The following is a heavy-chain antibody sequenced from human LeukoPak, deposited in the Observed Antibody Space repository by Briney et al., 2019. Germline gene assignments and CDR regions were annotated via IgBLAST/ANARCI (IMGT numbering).Heavy chain of an antibody. CDR2: ISSSSSYI. CDR3: ARAPRGSGWSHFFN. D-gene: IGHD6-19*01. CDR1: GFTFSSYS. V-gene: IGHV3-21*01. Sequence: GESLRLSCAASGFTFSSYSMNWVRQAPGKGLEWVSSISSSSSYISYADSVEGRFTISRDNAKNSLYLQMNSLRAEDTAVYYCARAPRGSGWSHFFNWGQGTLDSVSS. J-gene: IGHJ4*02.